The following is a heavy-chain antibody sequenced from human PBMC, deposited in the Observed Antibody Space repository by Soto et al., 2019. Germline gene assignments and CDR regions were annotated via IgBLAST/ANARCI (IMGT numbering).Heavy chain of an antibody. V-gene: IGHV1-18*04. CDR1: GYTFTSYG. CDR3: ARVNRSSSWSKTYYYYGMDV. D-gene: IGHD6-13*01. Sequence: VASVKVSCKASGYTFTSYGTSWVRQAPGQGLEWMGWISAYNGNTNYAQKLQGRVTMTTDTSTSTAYMELRSLRSDDTAVYYCARVNRSSSWSKTYYYYGMDVWGQGTTVTV. J-gene: IGHJ6*02. CDR2: ISAYNGNT.